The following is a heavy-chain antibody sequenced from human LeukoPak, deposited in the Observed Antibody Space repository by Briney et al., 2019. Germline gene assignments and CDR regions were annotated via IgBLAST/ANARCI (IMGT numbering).Heavy chain of an antibody. CDR2: ISGSGGST. V-gene: IGHV3-23*01. Sequence: PGGSLRLSCAASGFTFSSYAMSWGRQAPGKGLEWVSVISGSGGSTNYAGSVKGRFTISRDNSENPLSLQMTSLRAEDTAVYYCAKNREGGSTSLDCWGQGTLVTVSS. CDR3: AKNREGGSTSLDC. CDR1: GFTFSSYA. J-gene: IGHJ4*01. D-gene: IGHD1-26*01.